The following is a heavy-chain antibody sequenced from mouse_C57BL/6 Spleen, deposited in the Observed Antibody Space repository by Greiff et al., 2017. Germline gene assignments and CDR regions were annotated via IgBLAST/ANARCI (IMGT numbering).Heavy chain of an antibody. J-gene: IGHJ2*01. V-gene: IGHV1-15*01. D-gene: IGHD4-1*01. CDR3: TRGLGRLFDY. CDR2: IDPETGGT. CDR1: GYTFTDYE. Sequence: VQLQQSGAELVRPGASVTLSCKASGYTFTDYEMHWVKQTPVHGLEWIGAIDPETGGTAYNQKFKGKAILTADKSSSTAYMELRSLTSEDSAVYYCTRGLGRLFDYWGQGTTLTVSS.